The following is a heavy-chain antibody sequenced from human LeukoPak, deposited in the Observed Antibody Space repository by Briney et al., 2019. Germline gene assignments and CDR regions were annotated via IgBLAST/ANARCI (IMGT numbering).Heavy chain of an antibody. Sequence: PGGSPRLSCEASGFTFTNAWMNWVRQAPGKGLEWVGFIRSKAYGGTTEYAASVKGRFTISRDDSKSIAYLQMNSLKTEDTAVYYCTRVGRDLNPYYYYMDVWGKGPRSPSP. CDR1: GFTFTNAW. J-gene: IGHJ6*03. CDR2: IRSKAYGGTT. CDR3: TRVGRDLNPYYYYMDV. V-gene: IGHV3-49*04.